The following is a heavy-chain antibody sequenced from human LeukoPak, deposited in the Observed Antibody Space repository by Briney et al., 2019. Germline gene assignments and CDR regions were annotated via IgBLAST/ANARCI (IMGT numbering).Heavy chain of an antibody. CDR1: GFTFGDYA. CDR2: IRSKAYGGTT. Sequence: GGSLRLSCTASGFTFGDYAMSCVRQAPGKGLEWVGFIRSKAYGGTTEYAASVKGRFTISRDDSKSIAYLQMNSLKTEDTAVYYCTREDYYDSSGEFDYWGQGTLVTVSS. CDR3: TREDYYDSSGEFDY. J-gene: IGHJ4*02. D-gene: IGHD3-22*01. V-gene: IGHV3-49*04.